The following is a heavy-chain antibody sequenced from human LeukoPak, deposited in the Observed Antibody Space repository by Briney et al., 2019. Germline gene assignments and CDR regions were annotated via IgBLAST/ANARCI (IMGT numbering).Heavy chain of an antibody. J-gene: IGHJ6*03. CDR3: AKTIGDYYYYYMDV. V-gene: IGHV1-69*13. CDR2: IIPIFGTA. D-gene: IGHD4/OR15-4a*01. Sequence: GASVKVSCKASGGTFSSYAISWVRQAHGQGLEWMGGIIPIFGTANYAQKFQGRVTITADESTSTAYMELSSLRSEDTAVYYCAKTIGDYYYYYMDVWGKGTTVTVSS. CDR1: GGTFSSYA.